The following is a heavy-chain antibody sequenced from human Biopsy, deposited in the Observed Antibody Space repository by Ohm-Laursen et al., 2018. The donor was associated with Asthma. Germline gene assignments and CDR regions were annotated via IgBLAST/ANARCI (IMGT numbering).Heavy chain of an antibody. Sequence: SSVKVSCKASGGTFSNYAISWVRQAPGQGLEWMGGIIPKFGIANYAQNFQGRVTLTADKSTSTAYMELSSLRSEDTAVYYCATDHCSALWAGVSTDNCYFEYWGQGTLVTVSS. CDR3: ATDHCSALWAGVSTDNCYFEY. V-gene: IGHV1-69*17. CDR1: GGTFSNYA. J-gene: IGHJ4*02. D-gene: IGHD3-10*02. CDR2: IIPKFGIA.